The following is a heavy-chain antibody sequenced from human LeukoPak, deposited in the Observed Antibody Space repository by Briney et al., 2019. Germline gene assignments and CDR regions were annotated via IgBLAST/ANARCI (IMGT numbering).Heavy chain of an antibody. V-gene: IGHV3-48*03. CDR2: ISSSGNTM. J-gene: IGHJ4*02. CDR1: EFTFSSYE. Sequence: GGSLRLSCAASEFTFSSYEMNWVRQAPGKGLEWVSYISSSGNTMYYADSVKGRFTISRDNAKNSLYLQMNSLRAEDTAVYYCARDARYYDILTGYSYHFDYWGQGTLVTVSS. D-gene: IGHD3-9*01. CDR3: ARDARYYDILTGYSYHFDY.